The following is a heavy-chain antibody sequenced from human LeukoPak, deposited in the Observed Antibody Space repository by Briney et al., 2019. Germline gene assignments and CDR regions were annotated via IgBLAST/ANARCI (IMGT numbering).Heavy chain of an antibody. J-gene: IGHJ4*02. D-gene: IGHD5-24*01. CDR3: ARWRWLQSEFDY. CDR2: IAGNDGGT. Sequence: PGGSLRLSCAASGFTFSSYAMSWVRQAPGEGLEWVSTIAGNDGGTYYADSVKGRFTISRDNSKNTLYLQMNSLRAEDTALYYCARWRWLQSEFDYWGQGTLVTVSS. CDR1: GFTFSSYA. V-gene: IGHV3-23*01.